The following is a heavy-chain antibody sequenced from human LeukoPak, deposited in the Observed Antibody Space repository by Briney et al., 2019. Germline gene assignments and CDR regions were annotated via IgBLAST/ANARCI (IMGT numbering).Heavy chain of an antibody. CDR1: GGSVSNSLYY. J-gene: IGHJ4*02. CDR3: ARVLRAASWRSYDY. CDR2: IYYNGDT. Sequence: PSETLSLTCTVSGGSVSNSLYYWSWIRQSPGKCLEWIGYIYYNGDTNYNPSLKSRVIISIDTSSNQFSLRLNSMTAADTAVYYCARVLRAASWRSYDYWGQGSLVTVSS. D-gene: IGHD5-18*01. V-gene: IGHV4-61*01.